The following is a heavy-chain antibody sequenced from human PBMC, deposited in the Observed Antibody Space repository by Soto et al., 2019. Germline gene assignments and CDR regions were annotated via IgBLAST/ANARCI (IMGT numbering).Heavy chain of an antibody. Sequence: EVQLLESGGGLVQPGGSLRLSCAASGFTFSSYAMSWVRQAPGKGLEWVSAISGSGGSTYYADSVKGRFTISRDNSKNTLYLQMNSPRAEDTAVYYCAKDSVIAVVGTCDYWGQGTLVTVSS. CDR2: ISGSGGST. V-gene: IGHV3-23*01. CDR3: AKDSVIAVVGTCDY. CDR1: GFTFSSYA. D-gene: IGHD6-19*01. J-gene: IGHJ4*02.